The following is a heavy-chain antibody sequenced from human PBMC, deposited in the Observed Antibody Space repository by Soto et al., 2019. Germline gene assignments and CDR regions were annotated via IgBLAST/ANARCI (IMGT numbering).Heavy chain of an antibody. Sequence: QVQLQESGPGLVKPSQTLSLTCTVSGGSINSGGYYWNWIRQHPGRGLEWMGYIYYTGSTYYNPSLKSPITFSIDTSRNQFSLKVNSVTAADTAVYYCARATPSVATLGYGMDVWGQGTTVVVSS. J-gene: IGHJ6*02. CDR2: IYYTGST. V-gene: IGHV4-31*01. CDR1: GGSINSGGYY. D-gene: IGHD5-12*01. CDR3: ARATPSVATLGYGMDV.